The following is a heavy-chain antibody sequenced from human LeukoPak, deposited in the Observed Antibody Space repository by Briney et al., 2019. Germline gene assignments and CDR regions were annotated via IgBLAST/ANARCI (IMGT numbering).Heavy chain of an antibody. CDR2: IYPGDSAT. Sequence: GESLKISRKGSGYSFTSYWIGWVRQMPGKGREWMGIIYPGDSATRYSPSFQGQVTISADKSISAAYLQWSSLKASDTAMYYCARHLFAYCGGDCYSAIGYWGQGTLVTVSS. D-gene: IGHD2-21*02. V-gene: IGHV5-51*01. CDR1: GYSFTSYW. J-gene: IGHJ4*02. CDR3: ARHLFAYCGGDCYSAIGY.